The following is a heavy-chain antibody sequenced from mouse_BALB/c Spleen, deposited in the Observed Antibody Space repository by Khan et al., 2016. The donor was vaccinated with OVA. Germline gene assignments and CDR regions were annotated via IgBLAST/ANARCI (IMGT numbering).Heavy chain of an antibody. CDR3: SRRYYYGHWYFDV. Sequence: EVQLQESGPGLVKPSQSLSLTCTVTGYSITSDYAWNWIRQFPGNKLEWMGYISYSGRVNYNPSLKSRFSITRDTSENQFFLQLNSVTTEDSATYYCSRRYYYGHWYFDVWGAGTTVTVSS. CDR2: ISYSGRV. V-gene: IGHV3-2*02. J-gene: IGHJ1*01. CDR1: GYSITSDYA. D-gene: IGHD1-1*01.